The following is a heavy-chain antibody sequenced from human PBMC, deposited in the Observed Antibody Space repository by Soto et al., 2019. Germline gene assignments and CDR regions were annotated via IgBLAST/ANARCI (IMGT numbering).Heavy chain of an antibody. CDR2: IAYDGTIK. V-gene: IGHV3-30-3*01. CDR3: ARDKIKGAPDYLDS. CDR1: GFTFSANA. J-gene: IGHJ4*02. D-gene: IGHD1-26*01. Sequence: QEQLVESGGDVVQPGRSLTLSCAASGFTFSANAMHWVRQAPGKGLEWVAVIAYDGTIKIYRDSVKGRFTISRDDSKRTLYLQMNSLRPEDSGVYYCARDKIKGAPDYLDSWGQGTLVTVSS.